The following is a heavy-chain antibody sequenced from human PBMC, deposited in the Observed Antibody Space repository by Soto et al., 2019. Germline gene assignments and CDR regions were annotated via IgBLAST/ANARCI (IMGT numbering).Heavy chain of an antibody. CDR1: GFSLSTSGVS. CDR3: AHRPNWGYNYGRVAFDF. CDR2: IYSNDDK. V-gene: IGHV2-5*01. D-gene: IGHD5-18*01. Sequence: SGPTLVNPTQTLTLTCAFSGFSLSTSGVSVGWIRQPPGKALEWIALIYSNDDKRYSPSLKSRITITKDTSKNQVVLTMTNMDPVDTATYYCAHRPNWGYNYGRVAFDFWGQGTMVTVSS. J-gene: IGHJ3*01.